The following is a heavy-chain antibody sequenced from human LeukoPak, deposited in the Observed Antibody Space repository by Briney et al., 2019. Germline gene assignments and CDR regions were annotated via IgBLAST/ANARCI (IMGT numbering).Heavy chain of an antibody. V-gene: IGHV5-51*01. CDR1: GYSFTSYC. CDR3: ARFPHGDISGEDAFDI. CDR2: TYPGDSDT. Sequence: GESLKISCKGSGYSFTSYCIGWVRQMPGKGLEWMGITYPGDSDTRYSPSFQGQVTISADKSISTAYLQWSSLKASDTAMYYCARFPHGDISGEDAFDIWGQGTMVTVSS. J-gene: IGHJ3*02. D-gene: IGHD3-10*01.